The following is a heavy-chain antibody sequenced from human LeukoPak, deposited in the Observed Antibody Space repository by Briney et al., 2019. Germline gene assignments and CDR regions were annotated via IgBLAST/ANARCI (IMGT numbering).Heavy chain of an antibody. CDR2: ISTSSTYI. V-gene: IGHV3-21*01. CDR3: ARAKNSGSYLYDY. D-gene: IGHD1-26*01. CDR1: GFTFSKYS. Sequence: GGSLRLSCAASGFTFSKYSMNWVRQAPGKGLEWVSSISTSSTYIYYADSMKGRFTVSRDNAKKSLYLQMSILRAEDTAVYYCARAKNSGSYLYDYWGQGTLVTVSS. J-gene: IGHJ4*02.